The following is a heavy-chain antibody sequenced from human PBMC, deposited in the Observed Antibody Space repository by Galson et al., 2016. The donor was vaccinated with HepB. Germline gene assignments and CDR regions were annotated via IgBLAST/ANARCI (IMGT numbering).Heavy chain of an antibody. V-gene: IGHV1-58*01. CDR3: AAERVTSSDYYYYYGMDI. CDR1: GFTFTSSA. D-gene: IGHD2-2*01. J-gene: IGHJ6*02. Sequence: SCKASGFTFTSSAVQWVRQARGQRLEWIGWIVVGSGNTNYAQKFQERVTITRDMSTSTAYMELSSLRSEDTAVYYCAAERVTSSDYYYYYGMDIGGRGTTVTVSS. CDR2: IVVGSGNT.